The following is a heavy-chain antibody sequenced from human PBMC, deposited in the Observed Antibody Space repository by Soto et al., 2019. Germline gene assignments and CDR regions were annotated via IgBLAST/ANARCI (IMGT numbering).Heavy chain of an antibody. CDR1: GYTFTSYG. J-gene: IGHJ4*02. CDR2: ISAYNGNT. CDR3: ARETYYDFWSGYSD. D-gene: IGHD3-3*01. Sequence: ASVKVSCKASGYTFTSYGISWVRQAPGQGLEWMGWISAYNGNTNYAQKLQGRVTMTTDTSTSTAYMELRSLRSDDTAVYYCARETYYDFWSGYSDWGQGTLVTVSS. V-gene: IGHV1-18*01.